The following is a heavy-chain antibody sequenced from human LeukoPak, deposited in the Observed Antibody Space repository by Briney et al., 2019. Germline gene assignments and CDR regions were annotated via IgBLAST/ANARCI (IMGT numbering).Heavy chain of an antibody. CDR1: RFTFSSDS. D-gene: IGHD3-10*01. CDR3: AREGYYYGSGSPYCFDR. CDR2: ISTTSSTI. Sequence: GGSLRLSCVASRFTFSSDSMNWVRQAPGKGLEWVSYISTTSSTIYYADSVKGRFTISRDNAKNSLYLQMNSLRAEDTAVYYCAREGYYYGSGSPYCFDRWGQGTLVTVSS. J-gene: IGHJ4*02. V-gene: IGHV3-48*01.